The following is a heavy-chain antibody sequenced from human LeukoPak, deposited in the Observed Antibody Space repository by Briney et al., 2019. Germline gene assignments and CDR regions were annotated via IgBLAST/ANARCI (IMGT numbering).Heavy chain of an antibody. CDR2: ISAYNGNT. Sequence: GASVKVSCKASGYTFNSYGISWVRQAPGQGLEWMGWISAYNGNTNYAQKLQGRVTMTTDTSTSTACMELRSLRSDDTAVYYCAREFRDIVGATTYWYFDLWGRGTLVTVSS. CDR3: AREFRDIVGATTYWYFDL. D-gene: IGHD1-26*01. CDR1: GYTFNSYG. V-gene: IGHV1-18*01. J-gene: IGHJ2*01.